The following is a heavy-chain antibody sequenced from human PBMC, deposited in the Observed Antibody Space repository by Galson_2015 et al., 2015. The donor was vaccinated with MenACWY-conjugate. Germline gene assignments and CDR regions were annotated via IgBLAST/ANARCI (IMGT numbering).Heavy chain of an antibody. V-gene: IGHV3-66*02. CDR3: ARAIDYCSGGSCYPNAFDI. CDR1: GFTVSSNY. J-gene: IGHJ3*02. D-gene: IGHD2-15*01. Sequence: SLRLSCAASGFTVSSNYMTWVRQAPGKGLGWVSVIYSGGSTYYADSVKGRFTISRDNSKNTLYLQMNSLRIEDTAVYYCARAIDYCSGGSCYPNAFDIWGQGTMVTVS. CDR2: IYSGGST.